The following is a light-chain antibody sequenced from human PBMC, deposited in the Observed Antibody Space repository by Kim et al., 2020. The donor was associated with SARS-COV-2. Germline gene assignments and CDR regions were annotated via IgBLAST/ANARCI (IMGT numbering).Light chain of an antibody. Sequence: EPASISCRSSQGLLHSNGYNYLDWYLQKPGQSPQLLIYLGSNRASGVPDRFSGSASGTDFTLKISRVEAEDVGIYYCMQALQTPPTFGQGTKLEIK. CDR2: LGS. V-gene: IGKV2-28*01. CDR3: MQALQTPPT. J-gene: IGKJ2*01. CDR1: QGLLHSNGYNY.